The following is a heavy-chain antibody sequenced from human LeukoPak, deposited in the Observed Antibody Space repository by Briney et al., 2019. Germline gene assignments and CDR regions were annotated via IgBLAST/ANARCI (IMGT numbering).Heavy chain of an antibody. J-gene: IGHJ4*02. D-gene: IGHD1-1*01. Sequence: GGSLRLSCAASRVTFSTCEMNWVRQAPGKGLEWVSYISSSGRTRYYADSVKGRFTISRDNAKNSVYLLMNSLRAEDTAVYYCARVQGNGDFDYWGQGTLVTVSS. V-gene: IGHV3-48*03. CDR3: ARVQGNGDFDY. CDR2: ISSSGRTR. CDR1: RVTFSTCE.